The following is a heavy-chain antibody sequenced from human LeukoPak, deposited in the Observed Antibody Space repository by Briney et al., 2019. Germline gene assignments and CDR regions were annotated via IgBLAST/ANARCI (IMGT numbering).Heavy chain of an antibody. V-gene: IGHV3-23*01. D-gene: IGHD6-13*01. Sequence: GGSLRLSCAASGFTFSSYALNWVRQAPGKGLEWVATVSGSGDRMYHADSVKGRFTISRDNSKNTIYLQMNSPRAEDTALYYCAKAAAAPGFDFWGQGTLVTVSS. CDR2: VSGSGDRM. CDR3: AKAAAAPGFDF. J-gene: IGHJ4*02. CDR1: GFTFSSYA.